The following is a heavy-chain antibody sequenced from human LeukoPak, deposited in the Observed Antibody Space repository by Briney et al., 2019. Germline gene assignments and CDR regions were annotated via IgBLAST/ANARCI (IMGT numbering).Heavy chain of an antibody. D-gene: IGHD3-10*01. CDR3: AKDIPSGSDAFDI. V-gene: IGHV3-43*02. CDR2: ISGDGGST. J-gene: IGHJ3*02. CDR1: GFTFDDYA. Sequence: GGSLRLSCAASGFTFDDYAMHWVRQAPGKGLEWVSLISGDGGSTYHADYVKGRFTISRDNSKNSVYLQMNSLRTEDTALYYCAKDIPSGSDAFDIWGQGTMVTVSS.